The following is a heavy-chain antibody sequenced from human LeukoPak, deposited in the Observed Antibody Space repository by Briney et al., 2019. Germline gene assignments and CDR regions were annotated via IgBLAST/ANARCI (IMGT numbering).Heavy chain of an antibody. CDR3: ARGSSSWGGYYYYGMDV. CDR1: GFTFSSYA. D-gene: IGHD6-6*01. CDR2: ISSNGGST. J-gene: IGHJ6*02. Sequence: GGSLRLSCSASGFTFSSYAMHWVRQAPGKGLEYVSAISSNGGSTYYADSVKGRFAISRDNSKTTLYLQMNSLRAEDTAVYYCARGSSSWGGYYYYGMDVWGQGTTVNVSS. V-gene: IGHV3-64*04.